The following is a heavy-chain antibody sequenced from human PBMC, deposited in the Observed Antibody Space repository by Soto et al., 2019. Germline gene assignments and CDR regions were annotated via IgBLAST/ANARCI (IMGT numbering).Heavy chain of an antibody. V-gene: IGHV4-34*01. Sequence: ETLSLTCAVYGGSFSGYYWSWIRQPPGKGLEWIGEINHSGSTNYNPSLKSRVTISVDTSKNQFSLKLSSVTAADTAVYYCARGDRSDYYGMDVWGQGTTVTVSS. CDR3: ARGDRSDYYGMDV. J-gene: IGHJ6*02. CDR1: GGSFSGYY. CDR2: INHSGST.